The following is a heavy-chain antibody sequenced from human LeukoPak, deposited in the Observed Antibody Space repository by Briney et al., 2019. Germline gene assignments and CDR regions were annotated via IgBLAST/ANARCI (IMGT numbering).Heavy chain of an antibody. CDR3: ARGGVYSYGQYYYYGMDV. J-gene: IGHJ6*04. CDR2: ISSSSSYI. Sequence: GGSLRLSCAASGFTVSSYSMNWVRQAPGKGLEWVSSISSSSSYIYYADSVKGRFTISRDNAKNSLYLQMNSLRAEDTAVYYCARGGVYSYGQYYYYGMDVWGKGTTVTVSS. V-gene: IGHV3-21*01. CDR1: GFTVSSYS. D-gene: IGHD5-18*01.